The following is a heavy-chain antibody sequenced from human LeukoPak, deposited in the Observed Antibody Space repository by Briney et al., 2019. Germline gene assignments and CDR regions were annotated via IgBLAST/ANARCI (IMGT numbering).Heavy chain of an antibody. J-gene: IGHJ6*03. D-gene: IGHD6-13*01. V-gene: IGHV4-34*01. CDR3: ARFLAAAGPIYYYYYMDV. Sequence: PSETLSLTCAVYGGSFSGYYWSWIRQPPGKGLEWIGEINHSGSTNYNPSLKSRVTISVDTSKNQFSLKLSSVTAADTAVYYCARFLAAAGPIYYYYYMDVWGKGTTVTVSS. CDR1: GGSFSGYY. CDR2: INHSGST.